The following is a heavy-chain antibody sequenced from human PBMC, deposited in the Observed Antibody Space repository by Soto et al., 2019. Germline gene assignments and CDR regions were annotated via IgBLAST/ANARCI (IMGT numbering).Heavy chain of an antibody. CDR3: ARGYCTNGVCSQRAFDI. D-gene: IGHD2-8*01. CDR1: GGSISSGGYY. V-gene: IGHV4-31*03. J-gene: IGHJ3*02. Sequence: TLSLTCTVSGGSISSGGYYWSWIRQHPGKGPEWIGYIYYSGSTYYNPSLKSRVTISVDTSKNQFSLKLSSVTAADTAVYYCARGYCTNGVCSQRAFDIWGQGTMVTVSS. CDR2: IYYSGST.